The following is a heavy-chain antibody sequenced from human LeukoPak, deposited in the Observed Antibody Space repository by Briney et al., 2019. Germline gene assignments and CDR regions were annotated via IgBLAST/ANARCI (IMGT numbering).Heavy chain of an antibody. V-gene: IGHV3-7*05. D-gene: IGHD3-22*01. CDR2: IKQDGSEK. CDR3: ASGYYYDRGDY. Sequence: GESLRLSCAASGFTFSNYWMTWVRQAPGKGLEWVANIKQDGSEKYYVDSVKGRFTISRDNAKNSLYLQMNSLRAEDTAVYYRASGYYYDRGDYWGQGTLVTVSS. CDR1: GFTFSNYW. J-gene: IGHJ4*02.